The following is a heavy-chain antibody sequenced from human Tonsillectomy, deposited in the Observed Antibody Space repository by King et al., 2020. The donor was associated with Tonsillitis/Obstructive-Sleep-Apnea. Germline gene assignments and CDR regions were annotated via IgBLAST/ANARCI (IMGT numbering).Heavy chain of an antibody. CDR3: AKAGDIVVVPAATTDY. Sequence: VQLVESGGGLVQPGGSLRLSCAASGFTFSSYAMSWVRQAPGKGLEWVSAISGSGGSTYYADSVKGRFTISRDNSKNTLYLQMNSLRAEDTAAYYCAKAGDIVVVPAATTDYWGQGTLVTVSS. V-gene: IGHV3-23*04. D-gene: IGHD2-2*01. CDR2: ISGSGGST. J-gene: IGHJ4*02. CDR1: GFTFSSYA.